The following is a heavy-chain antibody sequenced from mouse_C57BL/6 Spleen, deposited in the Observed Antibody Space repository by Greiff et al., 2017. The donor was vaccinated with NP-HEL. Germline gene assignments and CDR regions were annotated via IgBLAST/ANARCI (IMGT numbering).Heavy chain of an antibody. J-gene: IGHJ2*01. Sequence: VQRVESGPELVKPGASVKISCKASGYAFSSSWMNWVKQRPGKGLEWIGRIYPGDGDTNYNGKFKGKATLTADKSSSTAYMQLSSLTSEDSAVYFCARDSSGYRFDYWGQGTTLTVSS. CDR1: GYAFSSSW. CDR2: IYPGDGDT. D-gene: IGHD3-2*02. V-gene: IGHV1-82*01. CDR3: ARDSSGYRFDY.